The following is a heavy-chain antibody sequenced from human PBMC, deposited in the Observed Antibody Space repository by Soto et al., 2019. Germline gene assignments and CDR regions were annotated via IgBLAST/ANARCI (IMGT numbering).Heavy chain of an antibody. J-gene: IGHJ5*02. Sequence: QVQLQESGPGLVRPSETLSLTCTVSGGSVSTGYYYWNWIRQSPGKGLEGIGYIYYTGSTNYNPSFKSRVTLSVDTSKNQFSLELTSVTTADTAVYYCAREGVRNYAQRSFPTWLDSWGQGALVTVSS. D-gene: IGHD1-7*01. CDR2: IYYTGST. V-gene: IGHV4-61*01. CDR1: GGSVSTGYYY. CDR3: AREGVRNYAQRSFPTWLDS.